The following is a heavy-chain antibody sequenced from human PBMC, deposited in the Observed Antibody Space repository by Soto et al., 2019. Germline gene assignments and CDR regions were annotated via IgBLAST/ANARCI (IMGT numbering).Heavy chain of an antibody. CDR1: GFTFSSYA. J-gene: IGHJ4*02. CDR2: VSGRGGST. D-gene: IGHD6-13*01. CDR3: ANDRNSSSPAPFAY. Sequence: EVQLLESGGGLVQPGGSLRLSCAASGFTFSSYAMSWVRQAPGKGLEWVSAVSGRGGSTYYADPVKGRFTITRDNSSYTLYMQMNSLIAVDTAVYYRANDRNSSSPAPFAYRGKGTLVTV. V-gene: IGHV3-23*01.